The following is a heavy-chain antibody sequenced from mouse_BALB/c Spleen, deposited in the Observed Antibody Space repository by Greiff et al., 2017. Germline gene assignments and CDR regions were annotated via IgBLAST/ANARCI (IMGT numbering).Heavy chain of an antibody. CDR1: GFTFSSFG. D-gene: IGHD1-1*01. V-gene: IGHV5-17*02. J-gene: IGHJ2*01. CDR3: TRSYDSSSSPFDY. Sequence: DVKLEESGGGLVQPGGSRKLSCAASGFTFSSFGMHWVRQAPEKGLEWVAYISSGSSTIYYADTVKGRFTISRDNPKNTLFLQMTSLRSEDTAMYYCTRSYDSSSSPFDYWGQGTTLTVSS. CDR2: ISSGSSTI.